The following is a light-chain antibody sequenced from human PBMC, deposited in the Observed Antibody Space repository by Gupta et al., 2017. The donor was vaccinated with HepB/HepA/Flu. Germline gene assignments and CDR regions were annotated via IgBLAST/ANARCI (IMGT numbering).Light chain of an antibody. CDR2: KAS. V-gene: IGKV1-5*03. CDR1: QSISVW. Sequence: DIQMTQSSPAPSASVGDRVTITCRASQSISVWLAWFQKKPGKAPKLLNYKASTLESGVPSMSGGSGSGTEFTLTSSSLQPDDFATYCCQQCQSYRTFGQGTKVEI. J-gene: IGKJ1*01. CDR3: QQCQSYRT.